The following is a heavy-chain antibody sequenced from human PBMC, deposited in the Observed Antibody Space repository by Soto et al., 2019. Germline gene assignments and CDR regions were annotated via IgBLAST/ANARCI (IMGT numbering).Heavy chain of an antibody. CDR2: IYYSGST. CDR3: ARFYGDGNWFDP. D-gene: IGHD4-17*01. V-gene: IGHV4-30-4*01. Sequence: SETLSLTCTVSGGSISSGDYYWSWIRQPPGKGLEWIGYIYYSGSTYYNPSLRSRVTISVDTSKNQFSLKLSSVTAADTAVYYCARFYGDGNWFDPWGQGTLVTVSS. CDR1: GGSISSGDYY. J-gene: IGHJ5*02.